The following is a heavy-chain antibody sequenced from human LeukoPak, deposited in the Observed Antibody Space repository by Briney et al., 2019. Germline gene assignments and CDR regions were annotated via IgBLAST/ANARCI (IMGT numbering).Heavy chain of an antibody. J-gene: IGHJ4*02. V-gene: IGHV4-34*01. CDR1: GGSFSGYH. D-gene: IGHD3-22*01. Sequence: SETLSLTCAVYGGSFSGYHWSWIRQSPGKGLEWIGEISHTGIASSNPSLKSRSAISVCASTNQFSLRMDSVTAADRAVYYCARLSFLSFSYDSTGHAIFFFDYWGRGTLVTVSS. CDR2: ISHTGIA. CDR3: ARLSFLSFSYDSTGHAIFFFDY.